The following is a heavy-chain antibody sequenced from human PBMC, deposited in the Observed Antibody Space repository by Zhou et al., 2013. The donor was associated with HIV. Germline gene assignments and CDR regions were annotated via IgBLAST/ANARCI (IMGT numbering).Heavy chain of an antibody. J-gene: IGHJ6*03. Sequence: QVQLVQSGAEVKKPGSSVKVSCKASGGTFNNYAISWVRQAPGQGLEWMGGIIPIFGTANYAQKFQGRVTITMDESTSTAQMELSSLRSEDTAVYYCARGDDFGDGYYYYYMDVWGKGTTVTVSS. CDR2: IIPIFGTA. V-gene: IGHV1-69*05. CDR1: GGTFNNYA. CDR3: ARGDDFGDGYYYYYMDV. D-gene: IGHD3-3*01.